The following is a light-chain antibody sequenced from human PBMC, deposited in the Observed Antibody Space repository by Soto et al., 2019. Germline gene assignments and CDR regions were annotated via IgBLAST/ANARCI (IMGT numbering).Light chain of an antibody. J-gene: IGKJ1*01. CDR3: QQYSSYSSWT. CDR2: DTS. V-gene: IGKV1-5*01. CDR1: QSISNG. Sequence: DIQMTQSPSTLSASVGDRVTITCRASQSISNGLAWYQQKPGKAPKLLMSDTSTLDSGVPSRFSGSGAGTEFTLTISSLQPDDFATYYCQQYSSYSSWTFGQGTKVEIK.